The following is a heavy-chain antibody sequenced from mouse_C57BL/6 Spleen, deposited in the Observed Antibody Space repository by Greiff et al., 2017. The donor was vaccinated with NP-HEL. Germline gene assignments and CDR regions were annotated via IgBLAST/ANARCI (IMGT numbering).Heavy chain of an antibody. Sequence: QVQLQQPGAELVKPGASVKLSCKASGYTFTSYWMQWVKQRPGQGLEWIGEIDPSDSYTNYNQKFKGKATLTVDTSSSTAYMQLSSLTSEDSAVYYCARAYDNFDYWGQGTTLTVSS. CDR1: GYTFTSYW. D-gene: IGHD2-3*01. CDR3: ARAYDNFDY. CDR2: IDPSDSYT. J-gene: IGHJ2*01. V-gene: IGHV1-50*01.